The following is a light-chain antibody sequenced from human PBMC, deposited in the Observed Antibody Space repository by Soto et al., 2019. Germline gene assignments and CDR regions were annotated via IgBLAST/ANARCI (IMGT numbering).Light chain of an antibody. V-gene: IGLV1-40*01. CDR3: QSYDSSLSGSV. CDR1: SSNIGAGYD. J-gene: IGLJ3*02. Sequence: QSVLTQPPSVSGAPWQRVTISCTGSSSNIGAGYDVHWYQQLPGTAPKLLIYGNSNRPSGVPDRFSGSKSGTSASLAITGLQAEDEADYYGQSYDSSLSGSVFGGGTKLTVL. CDR2: GNS.